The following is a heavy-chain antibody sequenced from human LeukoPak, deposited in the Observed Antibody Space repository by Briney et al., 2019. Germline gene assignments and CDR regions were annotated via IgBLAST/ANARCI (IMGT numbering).Heavy chain of an antibody. CDR2: ISSSGSTI. CDR3: ASVGRADY. CDR1: GFTFSNCE. J-gene: IGHJ4*02. Sequence: GGSLRLSCAASGFTFSNCEMNWVRQAPGKGLEWVSYISSSGSTIYHADSVKGRFTISRDNAKNSLYLQMNSLKVEDTAVYYCASVGRADYWGQGTLVTVSS. D-gene: IGHD2-15*01. V-gene: IGHV3-48*03.